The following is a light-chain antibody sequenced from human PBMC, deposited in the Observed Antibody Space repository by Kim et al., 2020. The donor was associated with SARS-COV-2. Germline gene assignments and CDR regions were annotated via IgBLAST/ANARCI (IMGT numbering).Light chain of an antibody. V-gene: IGLV6-57*03. Sequence: NFMLTQLHSVSESPGKTVTITCTRSSGSIASNYVQWFQQRPASAPSTVIYEDCNRPSGVPDRFSVSIDRSSNSASLIISGLKPEDEADYYCQSYDDTEWVLGGGTQLTVL. CDR3: QSYDDTEWV. J-gene: IGLJ3*02. CDR2: EDC. CDR1: SGSIASNY.